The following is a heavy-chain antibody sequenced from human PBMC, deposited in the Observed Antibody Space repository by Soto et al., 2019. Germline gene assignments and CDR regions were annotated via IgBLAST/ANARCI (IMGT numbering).Heavy chain of an antibody. CDR1: GYTFTSYD. J-gene: IGHJ4*02. CDR2: ISAYNGNT. V-gene: IGHV1-18*01. Sequence: ASVKVSCKASGYTFTSYDISWVRQAPGQGLEWMGWISAYNGNTNYAQKLQGRVTMTTDTSTSTAYMELRSLRSDDTAVYYCARDWLGYCSGGSCPPGPYWGQGTLVTVSS. CDR3: ARDWLGYCSGGSCPPGPY. D-gene: IGHD2-15*01.